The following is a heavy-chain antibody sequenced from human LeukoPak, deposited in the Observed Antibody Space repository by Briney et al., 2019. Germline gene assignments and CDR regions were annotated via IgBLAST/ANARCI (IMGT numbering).Heavy chain of an antibody. CDR3: AREVVTAIHDAFDI. CDR1: GYTFTSYG. CDR2: IIPILGIA. J-gene: IGHJ3*02. V-gene: IGHV1-69*04. Sequence: SVKVSCKASGYTFTSYGISWVRQAPGQGLVWMGRIIPILGIANYAQKFQGRVTITADKSTSTAYMELSSLRSEDTAVYYCAREVVTAIHDAFDIWGQGTMVTVSS. D-gene: IGHD2-21*02.